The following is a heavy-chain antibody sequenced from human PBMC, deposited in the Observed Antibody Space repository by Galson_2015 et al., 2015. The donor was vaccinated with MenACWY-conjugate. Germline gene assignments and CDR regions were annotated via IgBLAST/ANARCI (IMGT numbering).Heavy chain of an antibody. D-gene: IGHD1-7*01. V-gene: IGHV3-23*01. CDR1: GFTFSSSA. CDR3: APGGTEGTIYNWFDS. Sequence: SLRLSCAVSGFTFSSSAMSWVRQAPGKGLEWVSGISAVGGHTNYAASVKGRFTISRDNSKNTLNLQMNSLRAEDTAVYFCAPGGTEGTIYNWFDSWGQGTLVTVSS. J-gene: IGHJ5*01. CDR2: ISAVGGHT.